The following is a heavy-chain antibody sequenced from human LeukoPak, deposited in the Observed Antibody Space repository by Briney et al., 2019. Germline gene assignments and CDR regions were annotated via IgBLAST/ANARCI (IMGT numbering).Heavy chain of an antibody. CDR2: IYYSGST. CDR3: ASRITMVRGVFEFDP. V-gene: IGHV4-39*01. J-gene: IGHJ5*02. CDR1: GGSISSGGYY. Sequence: SQTLSLTCTVSGGSISSGGYYWGWIRQPPGKGLEWIGSIYYSGSTYYNPSLKSRVTISVDTSKNQFSLKLSSVTAADTAVYYCASRITMVRGVFEFDPWGQGTLVTVSS. D-gene: IGHD3-10*01.